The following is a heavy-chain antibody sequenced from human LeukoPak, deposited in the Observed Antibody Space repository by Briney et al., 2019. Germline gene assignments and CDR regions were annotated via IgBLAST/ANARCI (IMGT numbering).Heavy chain of an antibody. CDR3: ARVELYYDSSGPSDY. CDR1: GLTFSRNW. Sequence: GWSLRLSCVATGLTFSRNWMDLVRQAPGQGLDWVSYISSSGSTIYYADSVKGRFTTSRDNAKSSLYLQMNSLRAEDTAVYYCARVELYYDSSGPSDYWGQGTLVTVSS. J-gene: IGHJ4*02. CDR2: ISSSGSTI. V-gene: IGHV3-48*03. D-gene: IGHD3-22*01.